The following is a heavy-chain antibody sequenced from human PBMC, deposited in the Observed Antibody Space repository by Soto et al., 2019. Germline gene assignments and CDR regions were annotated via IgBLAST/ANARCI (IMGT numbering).Heavy chain of an antibody. J-gene: IGHJ4*02. CDR3: ARDGPWVELWLGRALDF. Sequence: QVQLVESGGGVVQPGRSLRLSCAASAFTFSSYGMHWVRQAPGKGLEWVAFISYDTTKEYYADFVKGRFTIYRDNSNNXMYLEMNYLRSEDTAVYYCARDGPWVELWLGRALDFWGQGTLVTVSS. V-gene: IGHV3-30*04. CDR1: AFTFSSYG. D-gene: IGHD5-18*01. CDR2: ISYDTTKE.